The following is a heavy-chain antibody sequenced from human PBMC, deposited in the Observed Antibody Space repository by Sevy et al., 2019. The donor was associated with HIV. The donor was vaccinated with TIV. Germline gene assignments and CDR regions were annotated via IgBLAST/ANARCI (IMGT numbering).Heavy chain of an antibody. CDR3: ARANGPGRLALLGGFDF. D-gene: IGHD7-27*01. Sequence: SETLSLTCTVSGASISTYYWSWIRQPPGKGLEWIGYVFYSGSTNYNPSLKSRLTISVDTSKSQFSLKLSSVSAADTAVYFCARANGPGRLALLGGFDFWGQRTLVTVSS. CDR2: VFYSGST. CDR1: GASISTYY. J-gene: IGHJ4*02. V-gene: IGHV4-59*01.